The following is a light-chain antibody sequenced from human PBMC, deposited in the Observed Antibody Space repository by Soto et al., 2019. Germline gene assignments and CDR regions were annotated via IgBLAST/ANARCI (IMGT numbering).Light chain of an antibody. Sequence: QSALTQPASVSGSPGQSITISCTGTSSDVGDYNYVSWYQQYPGKVPKLMIYEVTNRPSALSNRFSGSKSGNTASLTISGLQGEDEATYYCSSCTSLHTYVFGTGTKVTVL. V-gene: IGLV2-14*03. J-gene: IGLJ1*01. CDR1: SSDVGDYNY. CDR2: EVT. CDR3: SSCTSLHTYV.